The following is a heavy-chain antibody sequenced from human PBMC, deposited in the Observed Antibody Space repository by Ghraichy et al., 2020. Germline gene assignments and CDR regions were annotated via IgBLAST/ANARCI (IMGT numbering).Heavy chain of an antibody. V-gene: IGHV3-48*02. J-gene: IGHJ4*02. D-gene: IGHD3-22*01. CDR3: ARGPSNYYDSSGYHPSGF. Sequence: GESLKISCAGSGFTFGSHSMNWVRQAPGKGLEWVSYISGSGGTTHYADSVRGRFTISRDNAKNSLYLQMISLRDEDTAVYYCARGPSNYYDSSGYHPSGFWGQGTQVTVSS. CDR2: ISGSGGTT. CDR1: GFTFGSHS.